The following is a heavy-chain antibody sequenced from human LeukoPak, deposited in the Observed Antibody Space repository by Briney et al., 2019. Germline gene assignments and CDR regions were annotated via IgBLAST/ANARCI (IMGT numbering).Heavy chain of an antibody. J-gene: IGHJ4*02. D-gene: IGHD3-10*01. V-gene: IGHV4-61*01. CDR2: VYYSGST. Sequence: PSETLSLTCTVSGGSVSNASYYWSWIRQHPGKGLDWIGYVYYSGSTNYSPSLKSRVTVSVDTSKNQFSLKLTSVTAADTAVYYCARVRYGSGSYYFDNWGQGTLVTVSS. CDR1: GGSVSNASYY. CDR3: ARVRYGSGSYYFDN.